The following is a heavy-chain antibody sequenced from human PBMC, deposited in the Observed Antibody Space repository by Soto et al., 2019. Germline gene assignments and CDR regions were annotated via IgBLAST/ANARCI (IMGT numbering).Heavy chain of an antibody. D-gene: IGHD2-2*01. CDR2: IEPSDSNT. CDR3: ARSPAYCSSTNCYDRVKEGRYYYYYGMDV. CDR1: GYSVISYW. Sequence: PGESLKISCKGSGYSVISYWINWVRQMPVKGLEWMGRIEPSDSNTNYSPSFQGHVTISTDRSINTAYLQWSSLKASDTAMYYCARSPAYCSSTNCYDRVKEGRYYYYYGMDVWGQGTTVTVSS. J-gene: IGHJ6*02. V-gene: IGHV5-10-1*01.